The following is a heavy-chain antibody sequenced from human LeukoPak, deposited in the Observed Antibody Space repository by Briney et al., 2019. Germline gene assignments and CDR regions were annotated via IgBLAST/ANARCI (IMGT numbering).Heavy chain of an antibody. J-gene: IGHJ4*02. CDR1: GFPFSNYW. V-gene: IGHV3-7*04. D-gene: IGHD5-24*01. CDR3: TRVGYIDEGIDY. Sequence: AGGSLRLSCVASGFPFSNYWMTWVRQAPGKGLEWVANIKQDGSKKSYVDSVKGRFTISRDNAKNSLYLQMNSLRAEDTAIYYCTRVGYIDEGIDYWGQGTLVTVSS. CDR2: IKQDGSKK.